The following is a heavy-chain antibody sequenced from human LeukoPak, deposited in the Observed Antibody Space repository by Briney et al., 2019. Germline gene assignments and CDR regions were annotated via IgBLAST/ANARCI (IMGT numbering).Heavy chain of an antibody. J-gene: IGHJ4*02. CDR2: ISGSGGST. Sequence: HPGGSLRLSCAASGFTFSSYAMSWVRQAPGRGLEWVSAISGSGGSTYYADSVKGRFTISRDNSKNTLYLQMNSLRAEDTAVYYCAKSMGVQKLSSSFGLVDYWGQGTLVTVSS. D-gene: IGHD4-11*01. V-gene: IGHV3-23*01. CDR1: GFTFSSYA. CDR3: AKSMGVQKLSSSFGLVDY.